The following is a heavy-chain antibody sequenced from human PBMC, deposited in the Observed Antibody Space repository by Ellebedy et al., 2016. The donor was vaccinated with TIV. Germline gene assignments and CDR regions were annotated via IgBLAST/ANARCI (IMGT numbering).Heavy chain of an antibody. J-gene: IGHJ4*02. Sequence: GESLKISXAASGFTFSSYAMHWVRQAPGKGLEYVSAISSNGGSTYYADSVKGRFTISRDNSKNTLYLQMGSLRAEDTALYYCAKDRYSSTFREIDYWGQGTLVTVSS. CDR3: AKDRYSSTFREIDY. D-gene: IGHD6-13*01. V-gene: IGHV3-64*02. CDR1: GFTFSSYA. CDR2: ISSNGGST.